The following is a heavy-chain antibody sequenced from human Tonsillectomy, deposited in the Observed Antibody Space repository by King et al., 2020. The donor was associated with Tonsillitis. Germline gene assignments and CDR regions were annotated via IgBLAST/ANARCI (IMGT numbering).Heavy chain of an antibody. CDR1: GFTFSDYY. CDR2: ISSSSTYT. CDR3: ARDTSSGSYITFDI. J-gene: IGHJ3*02. D-gene: IGHD1-26*01. V-gene: IGHV3-11*05. Sequence: VQLVESGGGLVKPGGSLRLSCAASGFTFSDYYMSWIRQAPGKGLEWGSYISSSSTYTTYADSVKGRFTIPRDNANNSLFLQMNSLRAEDTAVYYCARDTSSGSYITFDIWGQGTVVTVSS.